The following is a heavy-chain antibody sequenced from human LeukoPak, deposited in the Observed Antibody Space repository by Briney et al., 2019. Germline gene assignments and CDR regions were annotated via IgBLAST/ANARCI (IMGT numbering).Heavy chain of an antibody. CDR1: GFTFSSYS. CDR3: ARVGYCSGGSCYPSYYYYYGMDV. D-gene: IGHD2-15*01. Sequence: GGSLRLSCAASGFTFSSYSMNWVRQAPGKGLEWVSSISSSSYIYYADSVKGRFTISRDNAKNSLYLQMNSLRAEDTAVYYCARVGYCSGGSCYPSYYYYYGMDVWGQGTTVTVS. V-gene: IGHV3-21*01. J-gene: IGHJ6*02. CDR2: ISSSSYI.